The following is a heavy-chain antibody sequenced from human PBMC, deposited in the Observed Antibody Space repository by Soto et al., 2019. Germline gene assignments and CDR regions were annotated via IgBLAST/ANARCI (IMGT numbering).Heavy chain of an antibody. CDR1: GYTFTSYY. D-gene: IGHD3-9*01. Sequence: ASVKVSCKASGYTFTSYYMHWVRQAPGQGLEWMGIINPNSGSTNYAQKFQGRVTMTRDTSTSTAYMELSRLRSDDTAVYYCARGDPYDILTGYYSGVLNAFDIWGQGTMVTVSS. V-gene: IGHV1-2*02. CDR2: INPNSGST. J-gene: IGHJ3*02. CDR3: ARGDPYDILTGYYSGVLNAFDI.